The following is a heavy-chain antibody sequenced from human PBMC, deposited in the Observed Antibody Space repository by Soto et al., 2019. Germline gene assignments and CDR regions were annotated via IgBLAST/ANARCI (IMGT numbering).Heavy chain of an antibody. CDR2: MNPNSGNT. D-gene: IGHD6-19*01. CDR3: ARTGSGWYVADAY. V-gene: IGHV1-8*01. Sequence: ASVKVSCTASGYTFTSYDINWARQATGQGLEWMGWMNPNSGNTGYAQKFQGRVTMTRNTSISTAYMELSSLRSEDTAVYYCARTGSGWYVADAYSGQGTPVTLSS. CDR1: GYTFTSYD. J-gene: IGHJ4*02.